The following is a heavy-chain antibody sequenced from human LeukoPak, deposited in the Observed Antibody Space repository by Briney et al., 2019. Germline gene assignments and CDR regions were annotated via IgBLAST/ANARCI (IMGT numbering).Heavy chain of an antibody. J-gene: IGHJ4*02. Sequence: GGSLRLSCAASGFTASSNYMSWVRQAPGKGLEWVSVIYSGGSTYYADSVKGRFTISRDNSKNTLYLQMNSLRAEDTAVYYCAKERDYYHSSGYYNYFDYWGQGTLVTVSS. V-gene: IGHV3-53*01. D-gene: IGHD3-22*01. CDR2: IYSGGST. CDR1: GFTASSNY. CDR3: AKERDYYHSSGYYNYFDY.